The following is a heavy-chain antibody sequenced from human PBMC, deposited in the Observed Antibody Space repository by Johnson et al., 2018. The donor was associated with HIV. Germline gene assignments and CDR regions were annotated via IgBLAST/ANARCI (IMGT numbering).Heavy chain of an antibody. CDR1: GFTVSSNY. D-gene: IGHD4-17*01. V-gene: IGHV3-53*01. J-gene: IGHJ3*02. CDR3: AREVAGDYGDSPGAFDI. Sequence: EVQLVESGGALVKPGGSLRLSCAASGFTVSSNYMSWVRQAPGKGLEWVSVIYSGGSTYYADSVKGRFTISRDNSKNTLYLQMNSLRAEDTAVYYCAREVAGDYGDSPGAFDIWGQGTMVTVSS. CDR2: IYSGGST.